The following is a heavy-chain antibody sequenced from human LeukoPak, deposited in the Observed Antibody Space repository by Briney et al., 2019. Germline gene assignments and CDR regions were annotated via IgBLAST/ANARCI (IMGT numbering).Heavy chain of an antibody. J-gene: IGHJ6*02. Sequence: PGGSLRLSCAASGFTFCDYYMSWIRQAPGKGLEWVSYISSSGSTIYYADSVKGRFTISRDNAKNSLYLQMNSLRAEDTAVYYCARRPHYYYYGMDVWGQGTTVTVSS. CDR2: ISSSGSTI. CDR1: GFTFCDYY. V-gene: IGHV3-11*01. CDR3: ARRPHYYYYGMDV.